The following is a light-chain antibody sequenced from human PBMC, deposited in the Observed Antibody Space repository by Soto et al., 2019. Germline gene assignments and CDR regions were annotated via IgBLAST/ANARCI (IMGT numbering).Light chain of an antibody. V-gene: IGKV3-20*01. J-gene: IGKJ4*01. Sequence: EVVLTQSPGTLSLSPGESATLSCRASQSISSGYLAWYQQKPGQAPRLLIYGATSRATGIPGRFSGSGSGTDFTLTVSALEPEDFAVYYCQQYRSPPPTFGGGTKVEI. CDR2: GAT. CDR3: QQYRSPPPT. CDR1: QSISSGY.